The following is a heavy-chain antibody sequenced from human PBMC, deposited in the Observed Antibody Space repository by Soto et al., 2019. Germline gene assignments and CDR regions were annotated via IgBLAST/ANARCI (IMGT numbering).Heavy chain of an antibody. Sequence: GGSLRLSCAASGFTFSSYAMSWVRQAPGKGLEWVSAIGGSGGSTYYADSVKGRFTISRDNSKNTLYLQMNSLRAEDTAVYYCAKDYSSGWAYYFDYWGQGTLVTVSS. V-gene: IGHV3-23*01. CDR1: GFTFSSYA. CDR2: IGGSGGST. D-gene: IGHD6-19*01. CDR3: AKDYSSGWAYYFDY. J-gene: IGHJ4*02.